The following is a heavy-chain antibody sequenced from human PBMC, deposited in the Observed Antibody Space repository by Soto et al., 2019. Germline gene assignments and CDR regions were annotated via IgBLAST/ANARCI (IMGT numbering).Heavy chain of an antibody. CDR2: ISAYNGNT. CDR1: GYTFTRYG. J-gene: IGHJ4*02. D-gene: IGHD3-10*01. V-gene: IGHV1-18*01. CDR3: ARDTYGSGAGY. Sequence: GASVKVSCKGAGYTFTRYGISWGRQAPGQGLEWMGWISAYNGNTNYAQKLQGRVTMTTDTSTSTAYMELRSLRSDDTAVYYCARDTYGSGAGYWGQGTLVTVSS.